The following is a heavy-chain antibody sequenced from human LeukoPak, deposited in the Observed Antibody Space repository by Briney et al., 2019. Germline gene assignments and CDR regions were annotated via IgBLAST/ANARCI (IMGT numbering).Heavy chain of an antibody. CDR1: GFTFTIFG. CDR3: ARTYDFGRGPPGDAFDN. D-gene: IGHD3-3*01. CDR2: IDARSGIT. J-gene: IGHJ3*02. Sequence: PGGSLRLSCATSGFTFTIFGINWVRQAPGKGPEWVSYIDARSGITYYADSVQGRFTISRDNAKESVFLRMNRLRVDDTAVYYCARTYDFGRGPPGDAFDNWGQGTPVTVSS. V-gene: IGHV3-48*01.